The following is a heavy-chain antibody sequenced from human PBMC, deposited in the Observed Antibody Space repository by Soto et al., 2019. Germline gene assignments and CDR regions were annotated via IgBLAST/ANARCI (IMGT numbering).Heavy chain of an antibody. CDR1: GYTFTIYW. J-gene: IGHJ4*02. CDR3: ARPATPVADHFDL. CDR2: IYPSDSDT. V-gene: IGHV5-51*01. Sequence: PGESLKVSCQVSGYTFTIYWIGWVRQMPGKGLEWMGIIYPSDSDTRYSPSFQGQVTISADQSINTAYLQWDSLKASDTAIYYCARPATPVADHFDLWGQGTPVTVSS. D-gene: IGHD2-15*01.